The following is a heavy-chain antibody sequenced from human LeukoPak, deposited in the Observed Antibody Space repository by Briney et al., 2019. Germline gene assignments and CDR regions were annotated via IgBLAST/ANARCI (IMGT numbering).Heavy chain of an antibody. CDR1: GFNFSGYI. D-gene: IGHD6-19*01. Sequence: TGGSLRLSCAASGFNFSGYIMNWVRQTPGKGLGWVSFIGTSGNTIYYADSVKGRFTVSRDNAKNSLYLQMNSLRAEDTAVYYCARDQWLDYWGQGTLVTVSS. V-gene: IGHV3-48*01. CDR2: IGTSGNTI. J-gene: IGHJ4*02. CDR3: ARDQWLDY.